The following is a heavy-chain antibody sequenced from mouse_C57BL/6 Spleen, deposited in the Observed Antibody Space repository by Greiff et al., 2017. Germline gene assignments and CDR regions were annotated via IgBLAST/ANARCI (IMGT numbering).Heavy chain of an antibody. CDR1: GYTFTSYW. D-gene: IGHD1-1*01. CDR3: ARTGGSSNFDY. CDR2: IHPNSGST. Sequence: QVQLQQPGAELVKPGASVKLSCKASGYTFTSYWMHWVKQRPGQGLEWIGMIHPNSGSTNYNEKFKSKATLTVDKSSSTAYMQLSSLTSEDSAVYYCARTGGSSNFDYWGQGTTLTVSS. J-gene: IGHJ2*01. V-gene: IGHV1-64*01.